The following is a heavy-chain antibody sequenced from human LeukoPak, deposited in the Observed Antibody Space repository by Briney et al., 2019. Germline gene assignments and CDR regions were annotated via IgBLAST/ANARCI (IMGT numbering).Heavy chain of an antibody. CDR2: IRSKANNYAT. V-gene: IGHV3-73*01. J-gene: IGHJ6*04. Sequence: GGSLSLSCAGSGFTFSGSAIHWVRQASGKGLEWVGRIRSKANNYATVYAASVQGRFTISRDDSKNTAYLQMNSLKTEDTAVYYCTSMYDSGMDVWGKGTTVTVSS. CDR3: TSMYDSGMDV. CDR1: GFTFSGSA. D-gene: IGHD3-10*01.